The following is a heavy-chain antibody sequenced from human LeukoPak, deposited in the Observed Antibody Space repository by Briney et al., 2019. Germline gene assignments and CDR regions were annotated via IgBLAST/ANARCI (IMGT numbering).Heavy chain of an antibody. CDR3: AKKGATTGDFDY. V-gene: IGHV3-23*01. Sequence: PGGSLRLSCAVSGLSFSTSWMDWVRQAPGKGPEWVSAISGSGGDTYYADSVKGRFTISRDNSKNTLYLQMNSLRAEDTAVYYCAKKGATTGDFDYWGQGTLVTVSS. CDR2: ISGSGGDT. D-gene: IGHD1-26*01. CDR1: GLSFSTSW. J-gene: IGHJ4*02.